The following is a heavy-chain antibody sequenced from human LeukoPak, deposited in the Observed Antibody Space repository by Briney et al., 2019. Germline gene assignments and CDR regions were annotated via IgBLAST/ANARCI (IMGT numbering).Heavy chain of an antibody. J-gene: IGHJ3*02. Sequence: ASVKVSCKASGGTFSSYAISWVRQAPGQGLEWMGGILPIFGTANYAQKFQGRVTITTDESTSTAYMELSSLRSEDTAVYYCASVYCSSTSCYNDAFDIWGQGTMVTVSS. CDR3: ASVYCSSTSCYNDAFDI. CDR2: ILPIFGTA. D-gene: IGHD2-2*02. V-gene: IGHV1-69*05. CDR1: GGTFSSYA.